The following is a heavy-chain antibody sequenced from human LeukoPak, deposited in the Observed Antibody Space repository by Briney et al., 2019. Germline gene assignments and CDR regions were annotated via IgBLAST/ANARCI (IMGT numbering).Heavy chain of an antibody. D-gene: IGHD1-14*01. CDR3: ARDLTNAGMDV. Sequence: SQTLSLTCDISGDSVSSTSAGWSWIRQSPSRGLEWLGRIYYRSKWYNDYAVSVGSRVSINPDTSKNQFSLKLSSVTAADTAVYYCARDLTNAGMDVWGKGTTVTVSS. CDR1: GDSVSSTSAG. CDR2: IYYRSKWYN. J-gene: IGHJ6*04. V-gene: IGHV6-1*01.